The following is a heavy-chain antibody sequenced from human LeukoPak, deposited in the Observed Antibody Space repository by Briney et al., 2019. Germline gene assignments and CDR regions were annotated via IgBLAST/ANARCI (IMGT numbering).Heavy chain of an antibody. J-gene: IGHJ4*02. V-gene: IGHV1-18*01. Sequence: ASVKVSCKASGYTFTSYGISWVRQAPGQGLEWMGWISSYNGNTNYAQKLQGRVTMTTDKSTSTDYMELRSLRSDDADVYYCARERPKAGVDPFDYWGQGTLVTVSS. CDR2: ISSYNGNT. CDR3: ARERPKAGVDPFDY. CDR1: GYTFTSYG. D-gene: IGHD3-10*01.